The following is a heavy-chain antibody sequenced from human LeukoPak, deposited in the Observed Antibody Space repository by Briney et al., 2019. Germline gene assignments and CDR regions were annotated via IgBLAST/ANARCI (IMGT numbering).Heavy chain of an antibody. D-gene: IGHD1-26*01. CDR1: GGTFSSYA. CDR2: IIPIFGTA. CDR3: ARAREWELRASWFDP. J-gene: IGHJ5*02. V-gene: IGHV1-69*05. Sequence: SVKVSCKASGGTFSSYAISWVRLAPGQGLEWMGGIIPIFGTANYAQKFQGRVTITTDESTSTAYMELSSLRSEDTAVYYCARAREWELRASWFDPWGQGTLVTVSS.